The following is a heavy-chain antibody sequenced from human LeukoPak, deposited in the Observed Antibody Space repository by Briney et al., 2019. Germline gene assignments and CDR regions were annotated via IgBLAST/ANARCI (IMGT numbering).Heavy chain of an antibody. CDR1: GFTFSSYA. V-gene: IGHV3-23*01. J-gene: IGHJ3*02. D-gene: IGHD3-22*01. CDR2: ISDSGGST. Sequence: GGSLRLSCAASGFTFSSYAMSWVRQAPGKGLEWVSAISDSGGSTYYADSVKGRFTISRDNSKNTLYLQMNSLRAEDTAVYYCAKNVVDGYYYDSSGYSEAHDAFDIWGQGTMVTVSS. CDR3: AKNVVDGYYYDSSGYSEAHDAFDI.